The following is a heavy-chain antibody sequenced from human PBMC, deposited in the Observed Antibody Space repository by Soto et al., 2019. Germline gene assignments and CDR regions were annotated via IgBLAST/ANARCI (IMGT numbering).Heavy chain of an antibody. CDR1: GFTFSDAW. J-gene: IGHJ4*02. V-gene: IGHV3-15*01. CDR3: RTQWLD. Sequence: GGSLRLSCAASGFTFSDAWMSWVRQAPGKGLEWVGLIKKKTDGGTTDYAAPVKGRFTISRDDSKNTLYLQMSSLKTEDTAVYYCRTQWLDWRQGTLVTVS. CDR2: IKKKTDGGTT. D-gene: IGHD6-19*01.